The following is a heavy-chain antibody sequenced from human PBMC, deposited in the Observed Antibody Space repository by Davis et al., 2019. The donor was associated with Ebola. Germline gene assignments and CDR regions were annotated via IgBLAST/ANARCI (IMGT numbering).Heavy chain of an antibody. CDR2: TNPNSGNT. CDR3: ARAKAYYDGTGSYLYYFDY. CDR1: GYTFISYD. D-gene: IGHD3-22*01. J-gene: IGHJ4*02. Sequence: SVTVSCQASGYTFISYDINWVRQATGQGLEWMGWTNPNSGNTGYAQKFQGRVTMTMTTSISTAHMELSSLRSEDTAVYYCARAKAYYDGTGSYLYYFDYWGQGTLVTVSS. V-gene: IGHV1-8*01.